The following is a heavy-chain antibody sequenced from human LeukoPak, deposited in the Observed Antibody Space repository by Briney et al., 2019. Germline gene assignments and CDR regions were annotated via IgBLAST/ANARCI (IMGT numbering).Heavy chain of an antibody. J-gene: IGHJ6*02. Sequence: SETLSLTCTVSGGSISSYYQSWIRQPPGKGLEWVGYIYYSGSTNYNPSLKSRVTISVDTSKNQFSLKLSSVTAADTAVYYCARGYCSGGSCYNGMDVWGQGTTVTVSS. V-gene: IGHV4-59*01. CDR3: ARGYCSGGSCYNGMDV. D-gene: IGHD2-15*01. CDR2: IYYSGST. CDR1: GGSISSYY.